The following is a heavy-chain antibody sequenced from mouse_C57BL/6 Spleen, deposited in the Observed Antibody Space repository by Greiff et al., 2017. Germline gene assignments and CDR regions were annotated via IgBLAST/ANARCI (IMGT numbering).Heavy chain of an antibody. V-gene: IGHV1-15*01. CDR1: GYTFTDYE. CDR2: IDPETGGT. J-gene: IGHJ2*01. Sequence: QVQLQQSGAELVRPGASVTLSCKASGYTFTDYEMHWVKQTPVHGLEWIGAIDPETGGTAYNQKFKGTAILTADKSSRTAYMELRSLTSWDASVDYCTGRDTTVVATDYWGQGTTLTVSS. CDR3: TGRDTTVVATDY. D-gene: IGHD1-1*01.